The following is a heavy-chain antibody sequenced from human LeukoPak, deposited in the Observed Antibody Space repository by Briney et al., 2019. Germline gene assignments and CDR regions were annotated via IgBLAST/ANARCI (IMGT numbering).Heavy chain of an antibody. CDR2: ITTKRSNYAT. D-gene: IGHD6-19*01. Sequence: PGRSLRLSCAASGFTFSDSDIHWVRQGSGKGLEWVGRITTKRSNYATAYTASVKGRFTISRHDSENTAYLQMNSLKTEDTALYYCTTYRSGHYWGQGTLVTFSS. CDR1: GFTFSDSD. CDR3: TTYRSGHY. J-gene: IGHJ4*02. V-gene: IGHV3-73*01.